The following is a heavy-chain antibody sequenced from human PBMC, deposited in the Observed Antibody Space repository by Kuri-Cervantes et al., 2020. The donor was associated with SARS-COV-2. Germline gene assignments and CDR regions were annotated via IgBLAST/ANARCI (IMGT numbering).Heavy chain of an antibody. D-gene: IGHD3-9*01. Sequence: GGSLRLSCAASGFTFSSYAMHWVRQAPGEGLEWVAVISYDGSNKYYADTVKGQFTISRDNSKYTLYLQMNSLRAEDTAVYYCARDPDDILSGPFDYWGQGTLVTVSS. CDR2: ISYDGSNK. CDR3: ARDPDDILSGPFDY. CDR1: GFTFSSYA. V-gene: IGHV3-30*04. J-gene: IGHJ4*02.